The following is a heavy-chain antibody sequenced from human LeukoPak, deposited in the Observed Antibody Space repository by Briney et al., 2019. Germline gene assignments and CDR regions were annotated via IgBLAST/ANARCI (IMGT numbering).Heavy chain of an antibody. CDR2: MNPNNGNT. J-gene: IGHJ5*02. CDR3: ARGLLGFMRSDYSNYWDNWFDP. Sequence: GASVKVSCKASGYTFTSYGISWVRQAPGQGLEWMGWMNPNNGNTGYAQKFQGRVTITRNTSINTAYMELSSLKSEDTAVYYCARGLLGFMRSDYSNYWDNWFDPWGQGTLVTVSS. V-gene: IGHV1-8*03. CDR1: GYTFTSYG. D-gene: IGHD4-11*01.